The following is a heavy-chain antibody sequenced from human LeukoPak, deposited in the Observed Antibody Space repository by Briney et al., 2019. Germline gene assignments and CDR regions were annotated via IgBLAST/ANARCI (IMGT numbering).Heavy chain of an antibody. CDR1: GFIFSSYG. CDR3: AKDLYVGP. CDR2: ISYDGSNK. V-gene: IGHV3-30*18. Sequence: GGSLRLSCAASGFIFSSYGMHWVRQAPGKGLEWVAVISYDGSNKYYADSVKGRFTISRDNSKNTLYLQMNSLRAEDTAVYYCAKDLYVGPWGQGTLVTVSS. J-gene: IGHJ5*02. D-gene: IGHD3-16*01.